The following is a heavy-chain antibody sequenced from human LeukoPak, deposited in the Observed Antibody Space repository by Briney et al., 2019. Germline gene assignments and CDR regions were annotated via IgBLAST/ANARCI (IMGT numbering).Heavy chain of an antibody. D-gene: IGHD5-12*01. V-gene: IGHV3-21*01. CDR3: ARVLQWLRFGYYYYYMDV. J-gene: IGHJ6*03. CDR1: GFTFSSYS. CDR2: ISSSSSYI. Sequence: GGSLRLSSAASGFTFSSYSMNWVRQAPGKGLEWVSSISSSSSYIYYADSVKGRFTISRDNAKNSLYLQMNSLRAEDTAVYYCARVLQWLRFGYYYYYMDVWGKGTTVTVSS.